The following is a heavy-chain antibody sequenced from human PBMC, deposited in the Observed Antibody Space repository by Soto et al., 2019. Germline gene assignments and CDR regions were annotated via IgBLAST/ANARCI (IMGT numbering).Heavy chain of an antibody. Sequence: QVQLVQSGAEVKKPGASVKVSCKASGYTFTSYGISWVRQAPGQGLEWMGWISAYNGNTNYAQKRQGRVTMTTDTSTSTAYMELRSLRSDDTAVYYCARDSKGWWDIVLMVYAKDNWFDPWGQGTLVTVSS. CDR3: ARDSKGWWDIVLMVYAKDNWFDP. J-gene: IGHJ5*02. CDR2: ISAYNGNT. V-gene: IGHV1-18*01. D-gene: IGHD2-8*01. CDR1: GYTFTSYG.